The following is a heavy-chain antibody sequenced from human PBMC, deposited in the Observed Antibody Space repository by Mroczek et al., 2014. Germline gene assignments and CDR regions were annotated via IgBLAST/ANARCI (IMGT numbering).Heavy chain of an antibody. V-gene: IGHV4-34*01. J-gene: IGHJ4*02. Sequence: QVQLQQWGAGLLKPSETLSLTCAVYGGSFSGYYWSWIRQPPGKGLEWIGEINHSGSTNYNPSLKSRVTISVDTSRNQFSLKLSSVTAADTAVYYCARGVSLGGYYGSGVILTWGQGTLVTVSS. CDR3: ARGVSLGGYYGSGVILT. CDR1: GGSFSGYY. CDR2: INHSGST. D-gene: IGHD3-10*01.